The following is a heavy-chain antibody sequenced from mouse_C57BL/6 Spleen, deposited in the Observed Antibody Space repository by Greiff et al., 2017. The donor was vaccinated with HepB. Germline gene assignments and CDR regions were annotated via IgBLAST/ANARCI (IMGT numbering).Heavy chain of an antibody. CDR2: IYPGDGDT. Sequence: QVQLKQSGAALVKPGASVKISCKASGYAFSSYWMNWVKQRPGKGLEWIGQIYPGDGDTNYNGKFKGKATLTADKSSSTAYMQLSSLTSEDSAVYFCAGGGDYWYFDVWGTGTTVTVSS. CDR1: GYAFSSYW. J-gene: IGHJ1*03. D-gene: IGHD2-13*01. CDR3: AGGGDYWYFDV. V-gene: IGHV1-80*01.